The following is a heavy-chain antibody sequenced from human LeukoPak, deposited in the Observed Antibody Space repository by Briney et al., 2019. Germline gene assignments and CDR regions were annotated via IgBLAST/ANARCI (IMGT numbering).Heavy chain of an antibody. V-gene: IGHV4-59*01. Sequence: SETLSLTCTVSGGSISSYYWSWFRQPPGKGLEWIGYIYYSGSTNYNPSLKSRVTISVDTSKNQFSLKLSSVTAADTAVYYCARDTFNWFDPWGQGTLVTVSS. CDR2: IYYSGST. CDR1: GGSISSYY. CDR3: ARDTFNWFDP. J-gene: IGHJ5*02.